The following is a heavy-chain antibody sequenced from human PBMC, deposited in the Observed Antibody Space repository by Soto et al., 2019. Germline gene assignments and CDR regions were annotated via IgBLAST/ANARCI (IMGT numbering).Heavy chain of an antibody. CDR3: AHRPRGYAYYFDY. CDR1: GFSLSTRGVA. CDR2: IYWDEDK. J-gene: IGHJ4*02. V-gene: IGHV2-5*02. D-gene: IGHD5-12*01. Sequence: GPTLVNPTQTLTLTCTFSGFSLSTRGVAVGWFRQPPGKALEWLALIYWDEDKWYSPSLKSRLTITDDTSKNQVVLTVTNMDPVDTATYYCAHRPRGYAYYFDYWGQGTLVTVSS.